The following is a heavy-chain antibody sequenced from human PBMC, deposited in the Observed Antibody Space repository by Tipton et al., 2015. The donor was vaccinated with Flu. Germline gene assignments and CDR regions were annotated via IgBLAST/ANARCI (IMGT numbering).Heavy chain of an antibody. D-gene: IGHD4-11*01. CDR3: ARRDYCNYVSEPKNWFDP. Sequence: TLSLTCSVSGDSIGSPYYWGWIRQPPGKGLEWIGNIHKTGSTYYNPSLASRVTISVDTSKRQFSLRLISVTAADTAVYYSARRDYCNYVSEPKNWFDPWGQRTLVTVAS. V-gene: IGHV4-38-2*01. CDR2: IHKTGST. CDR1: GDSIGSPYY. J-gene: IGHJ5*02.